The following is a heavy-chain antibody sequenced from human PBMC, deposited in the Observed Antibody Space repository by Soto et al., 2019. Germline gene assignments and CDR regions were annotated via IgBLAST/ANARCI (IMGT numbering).Heavy chain of an antibody. D-gene: IGHD6-19*01. V-gene: IGHV4-39*07. CDR1: SGSISSTIYS. J-gene: IGHJ6*02. CDR2: IFYSGST. Sequence: SETLSLTCTVSSGSISSTIYSWDWIRQPPGKGLEWIGSIFYSGSTYYNPSLKSRVTISVDTSKNQFSLKLIPSIAVAGLPRQYYYGVDVWGQGTTVTVYS. CDR3: YYGVDV.